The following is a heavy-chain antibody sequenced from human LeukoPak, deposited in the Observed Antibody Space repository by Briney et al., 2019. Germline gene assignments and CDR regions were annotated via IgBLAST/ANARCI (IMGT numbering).Heavy chain of an antibody. V-gene: IGHV3-21*04. Sequence: GGSLRLSCVASGFTFSRCGMNWVRQAPGKGLEWVSSISGSTTYIYYADSVKSRFTISRDNAKNSLSLQMNSLRTEDTALYYCAKDIGPVADTDDAFDMWGQGTMATVSS. CDR1: GFTFSRCG. D-gene: IGHD6-19*01. J-gene: IGHJ3*02. CDR2: ISGSTTYI. CDR3: AKDIGPVADTDDAFDM.